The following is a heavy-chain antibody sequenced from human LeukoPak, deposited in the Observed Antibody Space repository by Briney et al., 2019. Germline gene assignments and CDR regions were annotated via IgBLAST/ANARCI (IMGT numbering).Heavy chain of an antibody. Sequence: GGSLRLSCAASGSYGMHWVRQAPGRGLVWVSPINSDGSWTSYADSVKGRFTISKDNAKNTVYLQMNNLRAEDTAVYYCVSFYETYWGRGTLVTVSS. CDR3: VSFYETY. CDR2: INSDGSWT. J-gene: IGHJ4*02. V-gene: IGHV3-74*01. D-gene: IGHD2/OR15-2a*01. CDR1: GSYG.